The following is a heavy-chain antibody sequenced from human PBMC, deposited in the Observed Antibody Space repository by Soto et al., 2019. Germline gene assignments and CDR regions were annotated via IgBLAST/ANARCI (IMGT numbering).Heavy chain of an antibody. CDR2: ISGSGGST. D-gene: IGHD3-22*01. J-gene: IGHJ4*02. V-gene: IGHV3-23*01. CDR1: GFTFSSYA. CDR3: AIMYYYDSSGYYFDY. Sequence: GGSLRLSCAASGFTFSSYAMSWVRQAPGKGLEWVSAISGSGGSTYYADSVKGRFTISRDNSKNTLYLQMNSLRAEVTAVYYCAIMYYYDSSGYYFDYWGQGTLVTVSS.